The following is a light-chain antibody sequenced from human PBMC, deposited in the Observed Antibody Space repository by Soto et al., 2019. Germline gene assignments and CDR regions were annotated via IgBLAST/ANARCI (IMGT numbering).Light chain of an antibody. Sequence: IVLTQSPGTLSLSPGERDTLYCGASQSVTNNFLAWYQQKPGQAPRLLIYGASSRATGVPDRFSGSGSGTDFTLNISRLEPGDFAVYYCQQYGTPLFTFGPGTKVDIK. CDR3: QQYGTPLFT. J-gene: IGKJ3*01. CDR1: QSVTNNF. V-gene: IGKV3-20*01. CDR2: GAS.